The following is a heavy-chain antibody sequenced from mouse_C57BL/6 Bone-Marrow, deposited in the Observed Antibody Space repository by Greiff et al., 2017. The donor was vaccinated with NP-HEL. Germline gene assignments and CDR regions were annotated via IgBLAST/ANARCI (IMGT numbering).Heavy chain of an antibody. J-gene: IGHJ4*01. D-gene: IGHD2-5*01. V-gene: IGHV1-15*01. Sequence: QVQLKQSGAELVRPGASVTLSCKASGYTFTDYEMHWVKQTPVHGLEWIGAIDPETGGTAYNQKFKGKAILTADKSSSTAYMELRSLTSEDSAVYYCTPAYYSRDYAMDYWGQGTSVTVSS. CDR1: GYTFTDYE. CDR3: TPAYYSRDYAMDY. CDR2: IDPETGGT.